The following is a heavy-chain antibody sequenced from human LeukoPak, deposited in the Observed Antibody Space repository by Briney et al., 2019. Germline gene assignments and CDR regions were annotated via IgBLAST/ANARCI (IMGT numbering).Heavy chain of an antibody. CDR3: ARHVGYEYFDY. CDR1: GVPFNRSDYH. Sequence: KPSETLSLTCTLSGVPFNRSDYHWGWIRPPPGKGLEWIGSIYYNETTYYNPSLKIRVAISVDTSKNQFSLKLSSVTAADTAVYYCARHVGYEYFDYWGQGALVTVSS. D-gene: IGHD5-12*01. J-gene: IGHJ4*02. CDR2: IYYNETT. V-gene: IGHV4-39*01.